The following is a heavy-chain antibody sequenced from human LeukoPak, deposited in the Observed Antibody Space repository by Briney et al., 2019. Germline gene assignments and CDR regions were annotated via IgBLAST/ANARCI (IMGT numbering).Heavy chain of an antibody. CDR1: GFIFNNYV. Sequence: HPGGSLRLSCAASGFIFNNYVMSWVRQGPGKGLEWVSASGGGGGRTYYADSVKGRFTISRDNSKNTLYLQMNSLRAEDTAVYYCAKVMFPKVPPTISSFDSWGQGTLVTVSS. J-gene: IGHJ4*02. D-gene: IGHD2-2*02. V-gene: IGHV3-23*01. CDR2: SGGGGGRT. CDR3: AKVMFPKVPPTISSFDS.